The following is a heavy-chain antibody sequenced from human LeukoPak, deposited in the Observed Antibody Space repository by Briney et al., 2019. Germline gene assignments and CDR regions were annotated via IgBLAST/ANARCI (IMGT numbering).Heavy chain of an antibody. Sequence: ASMKASCKASGYTFTGYYMHWVRQAPGHGLEWMGWIKPNSGGTNYAQMFRGRVNMTRDTSISTAYMELSRLRSDDTAVYYCARDAGYSGYDSRVDYWGQGTLVTVSS. V-gene: IGHV1-2*02. CDR2: IKPNSGGT. CDR1: GYTFTGYY. J-gene: IGHJ4*02. D-gene: IGHD5-12*01. CDR3: ARDAGYSGYDSRVDY.